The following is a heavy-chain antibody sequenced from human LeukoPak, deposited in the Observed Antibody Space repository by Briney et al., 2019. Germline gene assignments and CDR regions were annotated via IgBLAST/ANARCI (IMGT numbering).Heavy chain of an antibody. J-gene: IGHJ4*02. V-gene: IGHV3-23*01. CDR1: GFTFSSYA. CDR3: AKDRGYDILTGYGDY. D-gene: IGHD3-9*01. Sequence: GGSLRLSCAASGFTFSSYAMSWVRQAPGEGLEWVSAISGSGGSTYYADSVKGRFTISRDNSKNTLYLQMNSLRAEDTAVYYCAKDRGYDILTGYGDYWGQGTLVTVSS. CDR2: ISGSGGST.